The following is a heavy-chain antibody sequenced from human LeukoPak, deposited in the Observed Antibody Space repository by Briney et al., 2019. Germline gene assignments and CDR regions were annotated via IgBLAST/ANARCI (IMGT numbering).Heavy chain of an antibody. Sequence: PSETLSLTCAVSGGSISSSNWWSWVRQPPGKGLEWIGEIYHSGSTNYNPSLKSRVTISVDKSKNQFSLKLSSVTAADTAVYYCATSSGYSPRLYYWGQGTLVTVSS. CDR2: IYHSGST. V-gene: IGHV4-4*02. D-gene: IGHD3-22*01. CDR3: ATSSGYSPRLYY. J-gene: IGHJ4*02. CDR1: GGSISSSNW.